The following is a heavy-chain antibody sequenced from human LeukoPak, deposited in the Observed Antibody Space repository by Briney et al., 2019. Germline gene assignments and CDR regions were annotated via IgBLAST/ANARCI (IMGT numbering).Heavy chain of an antibody. D-gene: IGHD2-2*01. CDR3: ARAVLDIVVVPAALDY. J-gene: IGHJ4*02. CDR1: GYTFTGYY. CDR2: INPNSGGT. V-gene: IGHV1-2*02. Sequence: ATVKVSFKASGYTFTGYYMYWVRQAPGQGLEWMGWINPNSGGTNYSQKFQGSATMTRDTSISTAYMELSRLRSDDTAVYYCARAVLDIVVVPAALDYWGQGTLVTVSS.